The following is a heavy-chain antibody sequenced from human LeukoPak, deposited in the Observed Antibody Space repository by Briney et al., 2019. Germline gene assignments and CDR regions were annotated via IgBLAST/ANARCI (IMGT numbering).Heavy chain of an antibody. Sequence: ASVKVSFKVSGYTLTELSMHWVGQAPGKGLEWMGGFDPEDGETIYAQKFQGRVTMTEHTSTDTAYMELSSLKSEDTAVYYCATFSDYGDYHFAYWGQGTLVTVSS. CDR2: FDPEDGET. V-gene: IGHV1-24*01. D-gene: IGHD4-17*01. CDR1: GYTLTELS. CDR3: ATFSDYGDYHFAY. J-gene: IGHJ4*02.